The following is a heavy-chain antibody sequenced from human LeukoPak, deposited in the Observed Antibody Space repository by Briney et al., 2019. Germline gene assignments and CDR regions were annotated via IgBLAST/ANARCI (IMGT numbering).Heavy chain of an antibody. J-gene: IGHJ6*02. CDR2: IYYSGST. V-gene: IGHV4-59*01. D-gene: IGHD6-19*01. Sequence: PSETLSLTCAVYGGSFSGYYWSRIRQPPGKGLEWIGYIYYSGSTNYNPSLKSRVTISVDTSKNQFSLKLSSVTAADTAVYYCARAGVHSSGWYVGHYGMDVWGQGTTVTVSS. CDR3: ARAGVHSSGWYVGHYGMDV. CDR1: GGSFSGYY.